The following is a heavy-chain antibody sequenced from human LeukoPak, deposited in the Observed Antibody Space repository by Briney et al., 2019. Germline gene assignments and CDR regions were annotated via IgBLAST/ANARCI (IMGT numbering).Heavy chain of an antibody. CDR1: GGTFSSYA. CDR2: IIPILGIA. V-gene: IGHV1-69*04. CDR3: ARAGYYDSSGYYWGTPQHY. Sequence: SVKVSCKASGGTFSSYAISWVRQAPGQGLEWMGRIIPILGIANYAQKFQGKVTITADKSTSTAYMELSSLRSEDTTVYYCARAGYYDSSGYYWGTPQHYWGQGTLVTVSS. D-gene: IGHD3-22*01. J-gene: IGHJ4*02.